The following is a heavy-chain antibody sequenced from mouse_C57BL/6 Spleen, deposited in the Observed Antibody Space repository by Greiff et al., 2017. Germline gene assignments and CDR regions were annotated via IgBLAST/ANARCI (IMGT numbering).Heavy chain of an antibody. J-gene: IGHJ3*01. V-gene: IGHV1-22*01. CDR3: ARMHYVGWFAY. Sequence: EVQRVESGPELVKPGASVKMSCKASGYTFTDYNMHWVKQSHGKSLEWIGYINPNNGGTSYNQKFKGKATLTVNKSSSTAYMELRSLTSEDSAVYYCARMHYVGWFAYWGQGTLVTVSA. CDR1: GYTFTDYN. D-gene: IGHD1-1*01. CDR2: INPNNGGT.